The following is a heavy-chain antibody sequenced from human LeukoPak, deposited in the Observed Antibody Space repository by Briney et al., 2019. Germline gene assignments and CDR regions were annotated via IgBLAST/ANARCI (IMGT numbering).Heavy chain of an antibody. CDR1: GFTFSSYW. CDR3: AITGVADAVDI. D-gene: IGHD3-10*01. J-gene: IGHJ3*02. CDR2: INSDGSST. Sequence: GGSLRLSCEASGFTFSSYWMHWVRQAPGKGLVWVSGINSDGSSTSYADSVKGRFTISRDNAKNTLYLQMNSLRAEDTAVYYCAITGVADAVDIWGQGTMVTVPS. V-gene: IGHV3-74*01.